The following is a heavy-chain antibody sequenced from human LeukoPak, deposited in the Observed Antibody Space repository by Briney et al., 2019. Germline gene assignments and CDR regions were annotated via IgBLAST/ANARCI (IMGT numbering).Heavy chain of an antibody. D-gene: IGHD3-10*01. CDR3: ARLGGITMVRGVISWFDP. Sequence: SETLSLTCTVSGGSISSSSYYWGWIRQPPGKGLEWIGSIYYSGSTYYNPSLKSRVTISVDTSKNQFSLKLSSVTAADTAVCYCARLGGITMVRGVISWFDPWGQGTLVTVSS. CDR1: GGSISSSSYY. CDR2: IYYSGST. J-gene: IGHJ5*02. V-gene: IGHV4-39*01.